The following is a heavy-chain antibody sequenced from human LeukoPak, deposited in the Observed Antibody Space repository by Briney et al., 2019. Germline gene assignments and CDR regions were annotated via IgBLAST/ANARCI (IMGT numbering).Heavy chain of an antibody. V-gene: IGHV1-18*01. D-gene: IGHD2/OR15-2a*01. CDR3: ARDWGSERIIADY. Sequence: ASVKVSCKSSGYTFTTYGVSWVRQAPGQGLEWMGWISPDKGKTDYAQKYQGRVTMTADTSTSTAYMELRNLRSDDTAVYFCARDWGSERIIADYWGQGTLVTVSS. J-gene: IGHJ4*02. CDR2: ISPDKGKT. CDR1: GYTFTTYG.